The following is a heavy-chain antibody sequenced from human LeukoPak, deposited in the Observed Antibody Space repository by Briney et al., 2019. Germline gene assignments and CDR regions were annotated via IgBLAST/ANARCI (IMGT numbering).Heavy chain of an antibody. V-gene: IGHV3-33*01. CDR1: GFTFSSYV. D-gene: IGHD1-26*01. CDR3: ARGVRVVGATGVADY. Sequence: PGGSLRLSCAASGFTFSSYVMHWVRQAPGKGLEWVAVIWYDGSNKYYADSVKGRFTISRDNSKNTLYLQMNSLRAEDTAVYYCARGVRVVGATGVADYWGQGTLVTVSS. CDR2: IWYDGSNK. J-gene: IGHJ4*02.